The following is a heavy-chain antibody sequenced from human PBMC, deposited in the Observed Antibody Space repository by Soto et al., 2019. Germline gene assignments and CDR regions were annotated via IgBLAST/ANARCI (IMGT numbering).Heavy chain of an antibody. V-gene: IGHV3-23*01. CDR3: ATHPVGEQWLVDAGYFDY. J-gene: IGHJ4*02. CDR2: ISGSGGST. Sequence: HPVGSLRCSGAASGFTCRSYAISRVLQAPWSWLEWVSAISGSGGSTYYADSVKGRFTISRDNSKNTVYLQMDSLRAEYTAVYYCATHPVGEQWLVDAGYFDYWGQGTLVPVSS. D-gene: IGHD6-19*01. CDR1: GFTCRSYA.